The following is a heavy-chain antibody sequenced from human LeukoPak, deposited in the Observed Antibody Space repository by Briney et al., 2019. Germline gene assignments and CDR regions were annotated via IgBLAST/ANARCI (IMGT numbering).Heavy chain of an antibody. D-gene: IGHD5-12*01. CDR3: ARYSCIYGHAY. J-gene: IGHJ4*02. Sequence: SEALSLTCTGSGGSFTSFYWSWIRQPAGKGLEWIGRFFSSGNTNYNPSFKSRATISVDKSKNQFSLKLTSVTAADTAVYYCARYSCIYGHAYWGQGTLVSVSS. CDR1: GGSFTSFY. CDR2: FFSSGNT. V-gene: IGHV4-4*07.